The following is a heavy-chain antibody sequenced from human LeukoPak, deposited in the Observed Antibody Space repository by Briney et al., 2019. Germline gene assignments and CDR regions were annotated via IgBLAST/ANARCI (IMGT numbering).Heavy chain of an antibody. CDR1: GFTVSANY. CDR2: IYSGGST. CDR3: AKEQTSSGFFDY. V-gene: IGHV3-66*01. D-gene: IGHD2-2*01. Sequence: GGSLRLSCAASGFTVSANYMSWVRQTPGKGLEWVSVIYSGGSTYYADSVKGRFTISRDNSKNTLYLQMNSLRAEDRAVYYCAKEQTSSGFFDYWGQGTLVTVSS. J-gene: IGHJ4*02.